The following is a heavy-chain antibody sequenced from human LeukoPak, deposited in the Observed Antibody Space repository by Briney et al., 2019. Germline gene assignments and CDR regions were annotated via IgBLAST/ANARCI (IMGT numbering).Heavy chain of an antibody. CDR2: ISSSSSYI. CDR3: ARDDYGDYQFDY. CDR1: GFTFSSCS. J-gene: IGHJ4*02. Sequence: PGGSLRLSCAASGFTFSSCSMNWVRQAPGKGLEWVSSISSSSSYIYYADSVKGRFTISRDNAKNSLYLQMNSLRAEDTAVYYCARDDYGDYQFDYWGQGTLVTVSS. V-gene: IGHV3-21*01. D-gene: IGHD4-17*01.